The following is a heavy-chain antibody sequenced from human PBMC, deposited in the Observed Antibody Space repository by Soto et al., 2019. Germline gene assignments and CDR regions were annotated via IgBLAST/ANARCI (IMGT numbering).Heavy chain of an antibody. CDR1: GYSFTNYW. J-gene: IGHJ6*02. CDR3: ARESYDSSAYYGTFSYYGMDV. CDR2: IDPSDSYT. D-gene: IGHD3-22*01. V-gene: IGHV5-10-1*01. Sequence: GESLKISCKGSGYSFTNYWITWVRQMPGKGLEWMGKIDPSDSYTDYSPSFQGHVTISADKSISTAYLQWSSLKASDTAMYYCARESYDSSAYYGTFSYYGMDVWGQGTTVTVSS.